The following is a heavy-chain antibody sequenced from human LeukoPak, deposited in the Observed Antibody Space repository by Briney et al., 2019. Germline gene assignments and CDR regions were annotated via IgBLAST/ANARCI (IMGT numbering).Heavy chain of an antibody. Sequence: GGSLRLSCAASGFPFSSYAMSWVRQAPGKGLEWVSAISGSDGRTYYADSVKGRFTVSRDNSKNTLYLQMNSLRVEDTAVYYCARRAGAYSHPYDYWGQGTLVTVSS. V-gene: IGHV3-23*01. J-gene: IGHJ4*02. CDR1: GFPFSSYA. CDR3: ARRAGAYSHPYDY. CDR2: ISGSDGRT. D-gene: IGHD4/OR15-4a*01.